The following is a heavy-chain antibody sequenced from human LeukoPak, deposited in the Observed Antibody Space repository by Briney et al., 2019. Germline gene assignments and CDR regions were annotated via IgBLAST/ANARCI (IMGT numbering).Heavy chain of an antibody. D-gene: IGHD6-19*01. Sequence: GGSLKPSCAAAALTFSSYAMSCVRPAPREWLEWVSGISGSGGSTYYADSVKGRFTISRDNSKNTLYLQMNSLRAEDTAVYYWAKDPGAVAGNSCVDPCGEGTLVTVSS. CDR2: ISGSGGST. CDR3: AKDPGAVAGNSCVDP. J-gene: IGHJ5*02. CDR1: ALTFSSYA. V-gene: IGHV3-23*01.